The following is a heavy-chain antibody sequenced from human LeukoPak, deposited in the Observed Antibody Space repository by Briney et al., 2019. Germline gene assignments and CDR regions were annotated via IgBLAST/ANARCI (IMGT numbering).Heavy chain of an antibody. D-gene: IGHD3-10*01. CDR2: IYYSGST. CDR1: GGSSTNYY. CDR3: ARGGRSTRSNYYFDY. V-gene: IGHV4-59*01. Sequence: SETLSLTCSVSGGSSTNYYWSWIRQPPGRGLEWIGYIYYSGSTNSNASLKSRVTIFVDPSKNQFSLKLSSVTAADTAVYYCARGGRSTRSNYYFDYWGQGTLVTVSS. J-gene: IGHJ4*02.